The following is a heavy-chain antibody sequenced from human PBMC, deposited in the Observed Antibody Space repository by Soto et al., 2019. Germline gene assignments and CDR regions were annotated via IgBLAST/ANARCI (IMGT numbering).Heavy chain of an antibody. CDR1: GFTFSSYG. Sequence: GGSLRLSCAASGFTFSSYGMHWVRQAPGKGLEWVAVISYDGSNKYYADSVKGRFTISRDNSRNTLYLQMNSLRAEDTAVYYCAKDFGDYFDYWGQGTLVTVSS. CDR3: AKDFGDYFDY. J-gene: IGHJ4*02. D-gene: IGHD3-10*01. CDR2: ISYDGSNK. V-gene: IGHV3-30*18.